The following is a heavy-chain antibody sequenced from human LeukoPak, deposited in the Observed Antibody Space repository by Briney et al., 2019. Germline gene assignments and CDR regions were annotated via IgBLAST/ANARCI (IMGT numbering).Heavy chain of an antibody. J-gene: IGHJ5*02. V-gene: IGHV4-30-2*01. Sequence: SETLSLTCTVSGGSISSGGYYWSWIRQPPGKGLEWIGYIYHSGSTYYNPSLKSRVTISVDRSKNQFSLKLSSVTAADTAVYYCARAIESPEDWFDPWGQGTLVTVSS. CDR3: ARAIESPEDWFDP. CDR1: GGSISSGGYY. CDR2: IYHSGST.